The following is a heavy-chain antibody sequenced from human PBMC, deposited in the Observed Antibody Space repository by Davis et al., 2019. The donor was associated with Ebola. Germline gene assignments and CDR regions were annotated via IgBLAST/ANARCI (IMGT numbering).Heavy chain of an antibody. Sequence: PGGSLRLSCVGSGFTFDDYGMHWVRQPPGKGLEWVSGISWNGGSKDYADSVKGRFTISRDNSKNTLYLQMNRLRAEDTAVYYCARDGVDTAMVTLIYYYYGMDVWAKGPRSPSP. CDR3: ARDGVDTAMVTLIYYYYGMDV. D-gene: IGHD5-18*01. V-gene: IGHV3-20*04. CDR2: ISWNGGSK. J-gene: IGHJ6*02. CDR1: GFTFDDYG.